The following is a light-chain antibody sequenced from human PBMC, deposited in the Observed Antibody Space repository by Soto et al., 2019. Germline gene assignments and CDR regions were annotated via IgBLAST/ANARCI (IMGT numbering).Light chain of an antibody. CDR1: SSDVGHSNH. V-gene: IGLV2-14*03. Sequence: QSALTQPASVSGSPGQSITISCTGSSSDVGHSNHVSLYQQHPGKAPKLIIYGVTNRPSGISNRFSGSKSGSTASLTISGLQPEDEADYYCNSYTISTTYVFGTGTKVTVL. CDR2: GVT. CDR3: NSYTISTTYV. J-gene: IGLJ1*01.